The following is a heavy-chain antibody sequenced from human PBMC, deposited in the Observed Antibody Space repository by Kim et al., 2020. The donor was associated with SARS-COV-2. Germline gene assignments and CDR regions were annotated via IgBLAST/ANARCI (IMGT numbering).Heavy chain of an antibody. CDR3: ARVGSNWNDDY. V-gene: IGHV1-69*04. J-gene: IGHJ4*02. CDR2: IIPILGIA. CDR1: GGTFSSYA. Sequence: SVKVSCKASGGTFSSYAISWVRQAPGQGLEWMGRIIPILGIANYAQKFQGRVTITADKSTSTAYMELSSLRSEDTAVYYCARVGSNWNDDYWGQGTLVTVSS. D-gene: IGHD1-1*01.